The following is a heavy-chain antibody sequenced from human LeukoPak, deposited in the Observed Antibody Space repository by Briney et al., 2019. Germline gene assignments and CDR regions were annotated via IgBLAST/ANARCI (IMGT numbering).Heavy chain of an antibody. D-gene: IGHD5-18*01. CDR2: IFYTGST. Sequence: SETLSLTCTVSGGSISSYYWTWIRQPPGKGLEWIGYIFYTGSTNYNPSLKSRVTMSVDTSKNQFSLKLSSVTAADTAVYYCVRGGYSVVDYWGQGTLVTVSS. CDR3: VRGGYSVVDY. CDR1: GGSISSYY. V-gene: IGHV4-59*08. J-gene: IGHJ4*02.